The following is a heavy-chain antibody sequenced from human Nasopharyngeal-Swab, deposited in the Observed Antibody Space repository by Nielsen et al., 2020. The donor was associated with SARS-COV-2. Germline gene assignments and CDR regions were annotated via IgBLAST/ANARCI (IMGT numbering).Heavy chain of an antibody. CDR1: GGTFSSSA. D-gene: IGHD3-3*01. CDR3: ARDLVRFLEGDWFDP. Sequence: SVKVSCKASGGTFSSSAISWVRQAPGQGLEWLGRIIPILGIANYAQKFQGRVTITADKSTSTAYMELSSLRSEDTAVYYCARDLVRFLEGDWFDPWGQGTLVTVSS. CDR2: IIPILGIA. V-gene: IGHV1-69*04. J-gene: IGHJ5*02.